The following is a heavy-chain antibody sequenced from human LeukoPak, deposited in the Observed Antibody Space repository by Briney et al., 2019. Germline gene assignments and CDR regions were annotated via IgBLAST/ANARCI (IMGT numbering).Heavy chain of an antibody. CDR3: AKDAYSSNWYSDY. Sequence: GGSLRLSCAAAGLSFSSYGMSWVRQAPGRGLEWVSAISTTGGTTYYADSVKGRFTISRDNSKSTLYLQMNSLRAEDTAVYYCAKDAYSSNWYSDYWGQGTLVTVSS. D-gene: IGHD6-13*01. J-gene: IGHJ4*02. CDR2: ISTTGGTT. V-gene: IGHV3-23*01. CDR1: GLSFSSYG.